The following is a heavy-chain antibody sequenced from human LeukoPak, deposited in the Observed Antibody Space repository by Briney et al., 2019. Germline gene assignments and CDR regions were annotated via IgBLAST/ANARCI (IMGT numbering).Heavy chain of an antibody. D-gene: IGHD3-16*01. CDR3: AGGVWIRGYYYYMDV. V-gene: IGHV1-2*06. J-gene: IGHJ6*03. CDR1: GYSFTVYY. CDR2: INPNSGGT. Sequence: ASVKVSCKASGYSFTVYYMHWVRQAPGQGLEWMGRINPNSGGTNYAQKFQGRVTMTRDTSINTAYMELSRLTSDDTAVYYCAGGVWIRGYYYYMDVWGKGTTVTVSS.